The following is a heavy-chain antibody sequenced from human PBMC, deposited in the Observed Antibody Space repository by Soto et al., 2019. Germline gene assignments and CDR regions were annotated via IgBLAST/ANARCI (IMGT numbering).Heavy chain of an antibody. V-gene: IGHV3-30-3*01. J-gene: IGHJ4*02. CDR3: ASKDFRYDSSASRPVVGDY. CDR2: ISYDGSNK. Sequence: QVQLVESGGGVVQPGRSLRLSCAASGFTFSSYAMHWVRQAPGKGLEWVAVISYDGSNKYYADSVKGRFTISRDNSKNTLYLEMNSLRAEETAVYYCASKDFRYDSSASRPVVGDYWGQGTLVTVSS. D-gene: IGHD3-22*01. CDR1: GFTFSSYA.